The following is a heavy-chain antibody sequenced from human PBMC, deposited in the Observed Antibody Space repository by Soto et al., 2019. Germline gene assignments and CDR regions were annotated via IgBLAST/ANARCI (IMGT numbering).Heavy chain of an antibody. V-gene: IGHV1-46*01. D-gene: IGHD3-10*01. Sequence: QVQLVQSGAEVKKPGASVKVSCKASGYTFTNDYMHWVRQAPGQGLEWMGIINPSTGTTSYAQKFHGRVTMTRDTSTSTVHMELSSLRSDDTAVYYCARASWDRVRGVKEVDYWGQGTLVTVSS. CDR2: INPSTGTT. J-gene: IGHJ4*02. CDR3: ARASWDRVRGVKEVDY. CDR1: GYTFTNDY.